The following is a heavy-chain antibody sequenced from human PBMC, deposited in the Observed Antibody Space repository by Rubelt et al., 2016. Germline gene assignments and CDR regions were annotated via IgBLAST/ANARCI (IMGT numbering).Heavy chain of an antibody. CDR1: GGSISSDNYH. J-gene: IGHJ5*02. Sequence: QLQLQESGPGLVQPSETLSLTCLVSGGSISSDNYHWGWMRQPPGKELEWIGSMSYSGSTYYNQSLKSRATISLDTSKNHFSLKLSYVTAAATAVYFCAGQVTTILAGWFDPWGQGTLVTVSS. V-gene: IGHV4-39*01. D-gene: IGHD5-12*01. CDR3: AGQVTTILAGWFDP. CDR2: MSYSGST.